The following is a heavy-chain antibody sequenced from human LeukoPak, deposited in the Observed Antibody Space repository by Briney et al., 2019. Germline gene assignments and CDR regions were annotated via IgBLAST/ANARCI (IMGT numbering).Heavy chain of an antibody. J-gene: IGHJ3*02. Sequence: PSETLSLTCTVSGGSISSSSYYWGWIRQPPGKGLEWIGSIYYSGSTYYNPSLKSRVTISVDKSKNQFSLKLSSVTAADTAVYYCARDPLVVDAFDIWGQGTMVTVSS. CDR3: ARDPLVVDAFDI. V-gene: IGHV4-39*07. CDR2: IYYSGST. CDR1: GGSISSSSYY.